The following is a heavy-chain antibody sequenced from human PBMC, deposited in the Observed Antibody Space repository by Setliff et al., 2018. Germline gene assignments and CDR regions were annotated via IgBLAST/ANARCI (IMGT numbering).Heavy chain of an antibody. D-gene: IGHD5-18*01. CDR1: TFTLGTYS. CDR2: INNDGSSG. V-gene: IGHV3-74*01. Sequence: PGGSLRLSCAASTFTLGTYSMHWVRQAPGKGLVWVSRINNDGSSGDYADSVKGRFTISRDNAKNTVYLQMNSLRAEDAAVYYCARAADSYGPPRSYMDVWGKGTTVTVSS. CDR3: ARAADSYGPPRSYMDV. J-gene: IGHJ6*03.